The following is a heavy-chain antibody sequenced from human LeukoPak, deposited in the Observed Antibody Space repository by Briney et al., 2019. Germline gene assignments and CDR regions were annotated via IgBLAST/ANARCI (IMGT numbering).Heavy chain of an antibody. CDR1: GFTFSNAW. J-gene: IGHJ4*02. V-gene: IGHV3-15*07. D-gene: IGHD1-26*01. CDR2: IKSKTDGGTT. Sequence: GGSLRLSCAASGFTFSNAWMNWVRQAPGKGLEWVGRIKSKTDGGTTDYAAPVKGRFTISRDDSKNTLYLQMNSLKTEDTAVYYCAKDGEMGATDEKANWGQGTLVTVSS. CDR3: AKDGEMGATDEKAN.